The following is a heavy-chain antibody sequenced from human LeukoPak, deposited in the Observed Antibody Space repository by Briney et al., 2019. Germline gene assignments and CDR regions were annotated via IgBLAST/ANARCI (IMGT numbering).Heavy chain of an antibody. Sequence: SETLSLTCAVYGGSVSGYYWSWIRQPPGKGLEWIGEINRGGSTNYNQSLKSRFTISVDTSKNQFCLKLSSVSAADTAGYYCARGLRQLWRDALDIWGQGTMVTVSS. V-gene: IGHV4-34*01. CDR1: GGSVSGYY. CDR3: ARGLRQLWRDALDI. D-gene: IGHD5-18*01. CDR2: INRGGST. J-gene: IGHJ3*02.